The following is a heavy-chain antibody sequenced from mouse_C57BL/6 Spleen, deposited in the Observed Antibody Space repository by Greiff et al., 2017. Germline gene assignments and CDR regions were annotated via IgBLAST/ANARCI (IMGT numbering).Heavy chain of an antibody. CDR3: ARGTIVTTDYFDY. D-gene: IGHD2-5*01. Sequence: DVHLVESGGGLVKPGGSLKLSCAASGFTFSSYAMSWVRQTPEKRLEWVATISDGGSYTYYPDNVKGRFTISRDNAKNNLYLQMSHLKSEDTAMYYCARGTIVTTDYFDYWGQGTTLTVSS. V-gene: IGHV5-4*01. CDR2: ISDGGSYT. CDR1: GFTFSSYA. J-gene: IGHJ2*01.